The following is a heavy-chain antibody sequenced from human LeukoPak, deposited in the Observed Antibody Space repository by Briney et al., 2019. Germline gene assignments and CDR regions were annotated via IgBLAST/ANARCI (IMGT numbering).Heavy chain of an antibody. J-gene: IGHJ3*02. CDR3: AKDRGFGGGFQQLLADAFDI. Sequence: GRSLRLSCAASGFTFDDYAMHWVRQAPGKGLEWVSGISRNSGSIGYADSVKGRFTISRDNAKNSLYLQMNSLRAEDTALYYCAKDRGFGGGFQQLLADAFDIWGQGTMVTVSS. CDR2: ISRNSGSI. D-gene: IGHD6-13*01. CDR1: GFTFDDYA. V-gene: IGHV3-9*01.